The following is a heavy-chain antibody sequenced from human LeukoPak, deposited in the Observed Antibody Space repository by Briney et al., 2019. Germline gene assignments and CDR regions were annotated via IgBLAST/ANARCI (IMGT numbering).Heavy chain of an antibody. V-gene: IGHV4-59*01. Sequence: KPSETLSLTCTVSGGSISSYYWSWIRQPPGKGLEWIGYIYYSGSTNYNPSLKSRVTISVDTSKNQFSLKLSSVTAADTAVYYCARNPYYCDSSGYYYYYYGMDVWGQGTTVTVSS. CDR3: ARNPYYCDSSGYYYYYYGMDV. J-gene: IGHJ6*02. D-gene: IGHD3-22*01. CDR1: GGSISSYY. CDR2: IYYSGST.